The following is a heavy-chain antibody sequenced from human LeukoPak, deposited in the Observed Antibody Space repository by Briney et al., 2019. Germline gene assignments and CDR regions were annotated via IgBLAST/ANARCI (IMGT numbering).Heavy chain of an antibody. D-gene: IGHD2-15*01. J-gene: IGHJ3*02. CDR1: GFTFNNYS. V-gene: IGHV3-23*01. CDR3: AKDLYIVVVVAALGAFDI. CDR2: ISGSGGST. Sequence: GGSLRLSCVASGFTFNNYSMNWVRQAPGKGLEWVSAISGSGGSTYYADSVKGRFTISRDNSKNTLYLQMNSLRAEDTAVYYCAKDLYIVVVVAALGAFDIWGQGTMVTVSS.